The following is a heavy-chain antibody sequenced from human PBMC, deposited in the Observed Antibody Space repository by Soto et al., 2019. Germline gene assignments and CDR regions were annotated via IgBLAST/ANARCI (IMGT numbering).Heavy chain of an antibody. V-gene: IGHV4-59*01. CDR3: ARADYYYDSSGYYSGGWFDP. Sequence: SETLSLTCTVSGGSISSYYWSWIRQPPGKGLEWIGYIYYSGSTNYSPSLKSRVTISVDTSKNQFSLKLSSVTAADTAVYYCARADYYYDSSGYYSGGWFDPWGQGTLVTVSS. CDR2: IYYSGST. J-gene: IGHJ5*02. D-gene: IGHD3-22*01. CDR1: GGSISSYY.